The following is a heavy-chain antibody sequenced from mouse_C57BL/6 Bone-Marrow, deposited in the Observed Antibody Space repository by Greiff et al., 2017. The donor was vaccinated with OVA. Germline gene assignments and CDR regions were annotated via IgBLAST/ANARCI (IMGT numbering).Heavy chain of an antibody. J-gene: IGHJ3*01. CDR2: IWSGGST. CDR1: GFSLTSYG. V-gene: IGHV2-2*01. D-gene: IGHD2-14*01. Sequence: VQGVESGPGLVQPSQSLSITCTVSGFSLTSYGVHWVRQSPGKGLEWLGVIWSGGSTDYNAAFISRLSISKDNSKSQVFFKMNSLQADDTAIYYCARGGDRKFAYWGQGTLVTVSA. CDR3: ARGGDRKFAY.